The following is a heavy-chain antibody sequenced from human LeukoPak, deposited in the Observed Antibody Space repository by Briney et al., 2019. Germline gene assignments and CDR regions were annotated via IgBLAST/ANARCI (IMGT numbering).Heavy chain of an antibody. CDR1: GFTFSSYW. J-gene: IGHJ1*01. D-gene: IGHD6-19*01. V-gene: IGHV3-23*01. CDR3: ARGGKIALAGTRSPQYFQH. Sequence: GGSLRLSCAASGFTFSSYWMSWVRQAPGKGLEWVSAISGSGGSTYYANSVKGRFTISRDNSKNTLYLQMNSLRPEDTAVYYCARGGKIALAGTRSPQYFQHWGQGTLVTVSS. CDR2: ISGSGGST.